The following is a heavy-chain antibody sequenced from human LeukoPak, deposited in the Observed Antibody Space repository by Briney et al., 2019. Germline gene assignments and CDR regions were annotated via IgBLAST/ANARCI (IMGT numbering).Heavy chain of an antibody. CDR2: ISSGSDHI. Sequence: PGGSLRLSCAASGLTFSTYSMNWVRQAPGKGLEWVSSISSGSDHIYYADSVKGRFTISRDNAKNSLYLQMDSLRAEDTAVFFCARNDYASSSGYDFWGQGTLVTVSS. CDR1: GLTFSTYS. D-gene: IGHD6-6*01. V-gene: IGHV3-21*01. CDR3: ARNDYASSSGYDF. J-gene: IGHJ4*02.